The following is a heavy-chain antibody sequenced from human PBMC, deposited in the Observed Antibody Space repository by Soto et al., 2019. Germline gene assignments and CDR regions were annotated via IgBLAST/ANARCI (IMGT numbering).Heavy chain of an antibody. CDR3: ALEMSRITYFEY. D-gene: IGHD1-20*01. CDR2: INPASGVT. Sequence: LVQSGTEVKKPGASVKISCKASGYTFTDYSLHWVRQAPGQGLEWMGWINPASGVTVEAQDFEGRVTMTRDTSINTVYMGLGWLNSADTAIYYCALEMSRITYFEYWGQGTLLTVSS. J-gene: IGHJ4*02. CDR1: GYTFTDYS. V-gene: IGHV1-2*02.